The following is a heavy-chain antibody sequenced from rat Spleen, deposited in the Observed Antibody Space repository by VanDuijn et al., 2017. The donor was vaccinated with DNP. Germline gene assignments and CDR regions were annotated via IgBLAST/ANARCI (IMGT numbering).Heavy chain of an antibody. J-gene: IGHJ2*01. CDR1: GFIFNDYG. D-gene: IGHD1-1*01. Sequence: EVQLVESGGGLVQPGRSLKLSCAASGFIFNDYGMAWVRQTPKKGLEWVATISTGGGTTYYRDSVKGRFTISRDDATRTLSLQRESVRSEDTATDECETDQGPIKAPFDAWGQGVRVTVAS. V-gene: IGHV5S13*01. CDR2: ISTGGGTT. CDR3: ETDQGPIKAPFDA.